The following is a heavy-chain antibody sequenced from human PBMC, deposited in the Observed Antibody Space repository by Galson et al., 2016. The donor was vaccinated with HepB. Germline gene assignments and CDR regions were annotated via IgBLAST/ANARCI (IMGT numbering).Heavy chain of an antibody. D-gene: IGHD3-10*01. CDR3: ARGGCFYGSGSCTYPYYHGMDV. J-gene: IGHJ6*02. CDR1: GFTFSTYG. CDR2: IWYDGTKK. Sequence: SLRLSCAASGFTFSTYGMHWVRQAPGKGLEWVALIWYDGTKKYYVDSLKGRFTISRDNSKNTLCLQMTSLRADDTAVYYCARGGCFYGSGSCTYPYYHGMDVWGQGTTVTVSS. V-gene: IGHV3-33*01.